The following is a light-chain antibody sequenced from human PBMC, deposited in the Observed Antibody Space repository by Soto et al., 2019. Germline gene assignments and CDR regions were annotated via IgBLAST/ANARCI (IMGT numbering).Light chain of an antibody. V-gene: IGKV1-9*01. J-gene: IGKJ3*01. CDR2: EVS. Sequence: QLTQSPSFLSASVGDRVTITCRTSQGISSYLAWYQQKPGKAPKHLIYEVSSLQRRVSTRFSGRGSGTEFTLTISSLRPEYFASYYCQQLHSYPFTFGPGTKVDIK. CDR3: QQLHSYPFT. CDR1: QGISSY.